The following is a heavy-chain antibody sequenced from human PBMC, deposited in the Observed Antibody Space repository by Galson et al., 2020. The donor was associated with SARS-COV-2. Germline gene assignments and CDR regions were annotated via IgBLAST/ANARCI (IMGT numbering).Heavy chain of an antibody. Sequence: ASVKVSCKVSGYTLTELSMHWVRQAPGKGLEWMGGFDPEDGETIYAQKFQGRVTMTEDTSTDTAYMELSSLRSEDTAVYYCATGPAALGSPADYYYYYGMDVWGQGTTVTVSS. V-gene: IGHV1-24*01. CDR1: GYTLTELS. CDR2: FDPEDGET. D-gene: IGHD1-26*01. J-gene: IGHJ6*02. CDR3: ATGPAALGSPADYYYYYGMDV.